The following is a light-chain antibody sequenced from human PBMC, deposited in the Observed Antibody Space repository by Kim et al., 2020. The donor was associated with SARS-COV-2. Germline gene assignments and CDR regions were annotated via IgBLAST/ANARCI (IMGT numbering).Light chain of an antibody. CDR2: KDK. CDR3: QVWDSRTVV. CDR1: NIENKN. Sequence: SYELTQPLSVSVALGQTATLPCGGNNIENKNVHWYHQRPGQASVLVMYKDKKRPSGIPARLSGSNSGDTATLTISRVEAGDAGDYYCQVWDSRTVVFGGG. V-gene: IGLV3-9*01. J-gene: IGLJ2*01.